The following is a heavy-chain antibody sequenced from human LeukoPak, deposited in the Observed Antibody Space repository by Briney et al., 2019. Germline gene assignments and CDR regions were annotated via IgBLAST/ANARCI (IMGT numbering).Heavy chain of an antibody. CDR2: IYYGGST. CDR1: GYSISSGYH. J-gene: IGHJ4*02. CDR3: AREDY. Sequence: SETLSLTCTVSGYSISSGYHWGWIRQPPGKGLEWIGSIYYGGSTYYNPSLKSRDTISVDTSKNQFSLKLSSVTAADTAVYYCAREDYWGQGTLVTVSS. V-gene: IGHV4-38-2*02.